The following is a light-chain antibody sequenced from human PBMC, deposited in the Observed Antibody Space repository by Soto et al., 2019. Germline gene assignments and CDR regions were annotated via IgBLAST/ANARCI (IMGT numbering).Light chain of an antibody. CDR1: QSVDSSF. Sequence: EIVLTQSPGFLSLSPGERATLSCRASQSVDSSFFAWYQQKPGQAPRLLIYGESKRATGIPDRFSGSGCRTDFTLSIRSLEAEEFEVNYCQQDVSSGTSGQGTKVEIQ. J-gene: IGKJ1*01. CDR2: GES. V-gene: IGKV3-20*01. CDR3: QQDVSSGT.